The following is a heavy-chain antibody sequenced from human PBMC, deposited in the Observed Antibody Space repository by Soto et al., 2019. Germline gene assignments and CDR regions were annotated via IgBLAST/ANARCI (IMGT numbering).Heavy chain of an antibody. D-gene: IGHD2-2*01. V-gene: IGHV5-51*01. Sequence: GESLKISCKGSGYSFTSYWIGWVRQMPGKGLEWMGIIYPGDSDTKYSPSFQGQVTISADKSISTAYLQWSSLKASDTAMYYCARAEGYCSSTSCYYYYYGMDVWGQGTTVTVSS. CDR3: ARAEGYCSSTSCYYYYYGMDV. CDR2: IYPGDSDT. J-gene: IGHJ6*02. CDR1: GYSFTSYW.